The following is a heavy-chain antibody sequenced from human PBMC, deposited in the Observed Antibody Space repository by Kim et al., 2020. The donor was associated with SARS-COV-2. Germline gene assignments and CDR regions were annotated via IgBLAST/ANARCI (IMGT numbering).Heavy chain of an antibody. Sequence: SVKVSCKASGGTFSSYAISWVRQAPGQGLEWMGGIIPIFGTANYAQKFQGRVTITADESTSTAYMELSSLRSEDTAVYYCARGGDIVVVPAMGYYGMDVWGQGTTVTVSS. D-gene: IGHD2-2*01. J-gene: IGHJ6*02. CDR3: ARGGDIVVVPAMGYYGMDV. CDR1: GGTFSSYA. CDR2: IIPIFGTA. V-gene: IGHV1-69*13.